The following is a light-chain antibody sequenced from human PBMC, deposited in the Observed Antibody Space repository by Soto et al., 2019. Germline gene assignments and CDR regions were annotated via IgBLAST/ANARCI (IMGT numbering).Light chain of an antibody. Sequence: IVVTQSPGTLSLSQGESATLAYRASQTISSSFVAWYQQKPGQDPRLLIYRASRRAPGIPDRFSGSGSWTDFTLTISRLEPEDFAVYYCHQFGSSPLDTFGPGTKVEIK. CDR2: RAS. J-gene: IGKJ3*01. V-gene: IGKV3-20*01. CDR1: QTISSSF. CDR3: HQFGSSPLDT.